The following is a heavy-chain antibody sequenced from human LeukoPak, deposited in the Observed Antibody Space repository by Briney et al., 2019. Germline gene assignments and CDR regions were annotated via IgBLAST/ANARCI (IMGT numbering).Heavy chain of an antibody. Sequence: SETLSLTCAVSGGSISSSNWWSWVRQPPAKGLEWIGEIYHSGSTNYNPSLKSRVTISVDKSKNQFSLKLSSVTAADTAVYYCASRYGEEYYYGMDVWGQGTTVTVSS. CDR1: GGSISSSNW. D-gene: IGHD4-17*01. J-gene: IGHJ6*02. CDR2: IYHSGST. V-gene: IGHV4-4*02. CDR3: ASRYGEEYYYGMDV.